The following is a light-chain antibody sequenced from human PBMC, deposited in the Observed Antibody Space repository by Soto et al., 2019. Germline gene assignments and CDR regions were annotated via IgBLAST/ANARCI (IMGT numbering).Light chain of an antibody. Sequence: DIPLTQSPSSLSASVQDRVTITCRASQSISSYLNWYQHKPGKAPKLLINSASRLQSGVPSRFSGSGSGTDFTLTISSLQPEDFATYYCQQSFSVPYTFGQGTKVDIK. CDR3: QQSFSVPYT. V-gene: IGKV1-39*01. J-gene: IGKJ2*01. CDR2: SAS. CDR1: QSISSY.